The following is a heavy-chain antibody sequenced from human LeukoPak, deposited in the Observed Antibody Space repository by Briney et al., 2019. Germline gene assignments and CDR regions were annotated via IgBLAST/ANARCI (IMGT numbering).Heavy chain of an antibody. V-gene: IGHV3-33*01. J-gene: IGHJ3*02. CDR2: IWYDGSNK. Sequence: GGSLRLSCAASGFTFSSYGMHWVRQAPGKGLEWVAVIWYDGSNKYYADSVKGRFTISRDNSKNALYLQMNSLRAEDTAVYYCARDSESEFDAFDIWGQGTMVTVSS. CDR3: ARDSESEFDAFDI. D-gene: IGHD3-10*01. CDR1: GFTFSSYG.